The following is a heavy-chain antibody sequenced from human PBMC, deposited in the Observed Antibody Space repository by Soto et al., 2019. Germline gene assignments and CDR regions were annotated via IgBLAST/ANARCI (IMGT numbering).Heavy chain of an antibody. Sequence: PVGSLRLSCVASGFTFSNYGIHWVRQAPGKGLEWVAFISYDGSKRDYEDSVQGRFTISRDNSKNTLFLQMYNLRAEDTAVYYCAKEVEMVGSFLYYSYAMDIWGQGTTVTVSS. J-gene: IGHJ6*02. V-gene: IGHV3-30*18. D-gene: IGHD3-10*01. CDR2: ISYDGSKR. CDR3: AKEVEMVGSFLYYSYAMDI. CDR1: GFTFSNYG.